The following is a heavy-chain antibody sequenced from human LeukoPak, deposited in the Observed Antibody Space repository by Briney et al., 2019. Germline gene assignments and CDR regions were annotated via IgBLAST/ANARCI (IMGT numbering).Heavy chain of an antibody. Sequence: GGSLRLSCAASGFTFDDYAMHWVRQAPGKGLEWVSGISWNSGSIGYADSVKGRFTISRDNAKNSLYLQMNSLRAEDTALYYCASGHNDYGDYGNYWGQGTLVTVSS. J-gene: IGHJ4*02. CDR2: ISWNSGSI. V-gene: IGHV3-9*01. CDR1: GFTFDDYA. D-gene: IGHD4-17*01. CDR3: ASGHNDYGDYGNY.